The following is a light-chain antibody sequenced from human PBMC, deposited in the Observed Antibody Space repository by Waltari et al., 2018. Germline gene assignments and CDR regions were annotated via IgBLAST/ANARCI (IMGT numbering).Light chain of an antibody. CDR1: SSDIGGYNY. CDR2: DVN. CDR3: NSHSSSDTPSV. V-gene: IGLV2-14*01. Sequence: QSALTQPASVSGSPGQSITIPCTGTSSDIGGYNYVSWYQQYPGEAPKVEIYDVNSRPSGVSNRFSGSKSGNTASLTISGLQAEDEADYYCNSHSSSDTPSVFGGGTKLTVL. J-gene: IGLJ3*02.